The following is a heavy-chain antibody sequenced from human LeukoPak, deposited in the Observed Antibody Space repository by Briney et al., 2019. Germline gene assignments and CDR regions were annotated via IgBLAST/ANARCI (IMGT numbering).Heavy chain of an antibody. CDR3: AGYSSGWYEDVLPWG. CDR2: IKQDGSEK. D-gene: IGHD6-19*01. CDR1: GFTFSSYW. J-gene: IGHJ4*02. Sequence: GGSLRLSCAASGFTFSSYWMSWVRQAPGKGLEWVANIKQDGSEKYYVDSVKGRFTISRDNAKNSLYLQMNSLRAEDTAVYYCAGYSSGWYEDVLPWGWGQGTLVTVSS. V-gene: IGHV3-7*01.